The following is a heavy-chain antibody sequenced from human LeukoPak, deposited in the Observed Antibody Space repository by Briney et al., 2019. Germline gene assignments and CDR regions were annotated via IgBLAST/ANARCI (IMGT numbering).Heavy chain of an antibody. V-gene: IGHV4-39*07. Sequence: SETLSLTCTVSGGSISSSSYYWGWIRQPPGKGLEWIGSIYYSGSTYYNPSLKSRVTISVDTSKNQFSLKLSSVTAADTAVYYCARVFLGYGDYYYYYMDVWGKGTTVTVSS. CDR2: IYYSGST. J-gene: IGHJ6*03. D-gene: IGHD3-3*01. CDR3: ARVFLGYGDYYYYYMDV. CDR1: GGSISSSSYY.